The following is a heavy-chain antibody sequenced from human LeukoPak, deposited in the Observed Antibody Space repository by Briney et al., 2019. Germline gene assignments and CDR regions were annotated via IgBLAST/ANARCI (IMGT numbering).Heavy chain of an antibody. CDR2: IYISGST. CDR3: ARHRYCNSSSCYAFDY. Sequence: PSETLSLTCSVSGASINSHFWTWIRQPAGKGLEWIGRIYISGSTDYSPSLKSRVTISVDTSKNQFSLKLTSVTAADAAVYYCARHRYCNSSSCYAFDYWGQGTLVTVSS. J-gene: IGHJ4*02. V-gene: IGHV4-4*07. CDR1: GASINSHF. D-gene: IGHD2-2*01.